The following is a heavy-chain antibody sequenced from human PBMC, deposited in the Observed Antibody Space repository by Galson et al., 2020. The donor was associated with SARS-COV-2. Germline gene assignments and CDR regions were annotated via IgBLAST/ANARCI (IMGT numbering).Heavy chain of an antibody. Sequence: SVKVSCKASGGTLSSYAISWVRQAPGQGLEWMGGIIPIFGTANYAQKFQGRVTITEDESTSTAYMELSSLRSEDTAVYYCARDGSLGYSGYGENYYYGMDVWGQGTTVTVSS. CDR3: ARDGSLGYSGYGENYYYGMDV. D-gene: IGHD5-12*01. J-gene: IGHJ6*02. CDR2: IIPIFGTA. CDR1: GGTLSSYA. V-gene: IGHV1-69*13.